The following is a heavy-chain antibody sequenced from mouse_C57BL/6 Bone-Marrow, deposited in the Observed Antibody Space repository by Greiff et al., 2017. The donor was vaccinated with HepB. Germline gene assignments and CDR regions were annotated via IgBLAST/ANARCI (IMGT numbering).Heavy chain of an antibody. D-gene: IGHD1-1*01. CDR3: TTGDYYGSSYPY. CDR1: GFNIKDDY. Sequence: SGAELVRPGASVKLSCTASGFNIKDDYMHWVKQRPEQGLEWIGWIDPENGDTEYASKFQGKATITADTSSNTAYLQLSSLTSEDTAVYYCTTGDYYGSSYPYWGQGTLVTVSA. CDR2: IDPENGDT. V-gene: IGHV14-4*01. J-gene: IGHJ3*01.